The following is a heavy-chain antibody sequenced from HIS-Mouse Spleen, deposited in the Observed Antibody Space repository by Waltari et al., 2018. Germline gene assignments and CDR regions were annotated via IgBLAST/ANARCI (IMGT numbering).Heavy chain of an antibody. CDR1: GGSISTSSYY. J-gene: IGHJ3*02. CDR3: ARDGITMVRGAPDAFDI. CDR2: IYYSGRT. Sequence: QLQLQESGPGLVKPSETLSLTCPVSGGSISTSSYYLGWIRQPPGKGLEWIGGIYYSGRTYYNPSLKSRVTISVDTSKNQFSLKLSSVTAADTAVYYCARDGITMVRGAPDAFDIWGQGTMVTVSS. V-gene: IGHV4-39*07. D-gene: IGHD3-10*01.